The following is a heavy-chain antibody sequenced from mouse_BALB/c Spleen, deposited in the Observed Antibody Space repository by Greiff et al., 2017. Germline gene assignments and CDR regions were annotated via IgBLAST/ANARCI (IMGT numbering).Heavy chain of an antibody. CDR3: TRDYYYGSRYWYFDV. J-gene: IGHJ1*01. V-gene: IGHV1-15*01. CDR1: GYTFTDYE. CDR2: IDPETGGT. D-gene: IGHD1-1*01. Sequence: QVQLQQSGAELVRPGASVTLSCKASGYTFTDYEMHWVKQTPVHGLEWIGAIDPETGGTAYNQKFKGKATLTADKSSSTAYMELRSLTSEDSAVYYCTRDYYYGSRYWYFDVWGAGTTVTVSS.